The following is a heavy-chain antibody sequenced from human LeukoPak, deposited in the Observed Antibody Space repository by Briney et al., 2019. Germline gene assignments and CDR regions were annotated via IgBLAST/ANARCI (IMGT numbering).Heavy chain of an antibody. J-gene: IGHJ5*02. V-gene: IGHV4-4*07. D-gene: IGHD3-10*01. CDR2: MYSSGST. CDR3: ARYGASESYSWFDP. Sequence: SETLSLTCTVSGGSIRNYYWNWIRQPAGKRLEWIGRMYSSGSTNYNPSLKSRVTMSIDTSKNQFSLKLRSVTAADTAVYYCARYGASESYSWFDPWGQGARVTVSS. CDR1: GGSIRNYY.